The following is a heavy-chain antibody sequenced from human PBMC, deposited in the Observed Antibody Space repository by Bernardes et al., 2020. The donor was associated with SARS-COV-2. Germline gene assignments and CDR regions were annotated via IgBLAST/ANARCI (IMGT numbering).Heavy chain of an antibody. V-gene: IGHV5-51*01. D-gene: IGHD6-6*01. CDR2: IYPDDSET. CDR1: GYSFTSHW. Sequence: GESLKISCHDSGYSFTSHWIAWVRQMPGKGLEWMGMIYPDDSETRFSPSFQGRVTISADKSINTAYLQWTSLKASETAMYYCATHSDSSERGAFDLWGQGTLVTVSS. J-gene: IGHJ3*01. CDR3: ATHSDSSERGAFDL.